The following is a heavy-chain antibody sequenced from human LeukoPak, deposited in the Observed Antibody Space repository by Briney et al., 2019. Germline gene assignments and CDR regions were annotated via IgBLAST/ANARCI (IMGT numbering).Heavy chain of an antibody. Sequence: KTSETLSLTCTVSGGSISSYYWSWIRQPPGKRLEWIGYIYYSGSTNYNPSLKSRVTISVDTSKNQFSLKLSSVTAADTAVYYCARVSLRAFDIWGQGTMVTVSS. CDR3: ARVSLRAFDI. J-gene: IGHJ3*02. V-gene: IGHV4-59*01. CDR2: IYYSGST. CDR1: GGSISSYY.